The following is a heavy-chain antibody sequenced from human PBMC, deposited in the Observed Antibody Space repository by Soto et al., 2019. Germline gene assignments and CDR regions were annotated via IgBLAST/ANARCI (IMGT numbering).Heavy chain of an antibody. CDR2: ISAYNGNT. D-gene: IGHD6-13*01. CDR1: GYTFTSYG. V-gene: IGHV1-18*01. CDR3: ARDVRLIAAAVNNWFDP. J-gene: IGHJ5*02. Sequence: APVKVSCKASGYTFTSYGISWVRQAPGQGLEWMGWISAYNGNTNYAQKLQGRVTMTTDTSTSTAYMELRSLRSDDTAVYYCARDVRLIAAAVNNWFDPWGQGTLVTVSS.